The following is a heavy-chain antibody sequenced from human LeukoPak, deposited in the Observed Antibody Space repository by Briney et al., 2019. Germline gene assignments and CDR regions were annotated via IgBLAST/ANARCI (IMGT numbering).Heavy chain of an antibody. D-gene: IGHD3-10*01. V-gene: IGHV3-30*02. CDR2: IQYDGSKK. CDR3: AKDIGSYYDY. Sequence: GGSLRLSCVASGFTFSSNGMHWVRQAPGKGLEWVTFIQYDGSKKYYADSVKGRFTISRDNSKNTLYLEMNSLKAEDTAVYYCAKDIGSYYDYWGQGILVTVSS. J-gene: IGHJ4*02. CDR1: GFTFSSNG.